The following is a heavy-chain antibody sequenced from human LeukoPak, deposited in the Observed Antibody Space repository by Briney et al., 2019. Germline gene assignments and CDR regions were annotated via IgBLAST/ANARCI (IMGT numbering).Heavy chain of an antibody. J-gene: IGHJ4*02. D-gene: IGHD6-13*01. Sequence: PSETLSLTCTVSGGSISSYYWGWVRQPPGKGLEWVGYITYSGNTNYNTHLKSRGTVSVDTSKNQFSLRLSSVTAADTAVYYCARQGGYIAPLALWGQGTLVTVSS. V-gene: IGHV4-59*08. CDR2: ITYSGNT. CDR1: GGSISSYY. CDR3: ARQGGYIAPLAL.